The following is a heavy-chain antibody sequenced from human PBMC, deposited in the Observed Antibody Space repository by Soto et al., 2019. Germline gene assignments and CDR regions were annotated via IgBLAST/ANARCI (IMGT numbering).Heavy chain of an antibody. V-gene: IGHV1-69*01. CDR1: GGTFSSYA. Sequence: QVQLVQSGAEVKKPGSSVKVSCKASGGTFSSYAISWVRQAPGQGLEWMGGIIPIFGTANYAQKFQGGVTITADEPTSIADMELSSLSSEDTGVYYCASSSGGWAYYYNYGMDVCGQGTTLTVSS. CDR2: IIPIFGTA. CDR3: ASSSGGWAYYYNYGMDV. J-gene: IGHJ6*02. D-gene: IGHD6-19*01.